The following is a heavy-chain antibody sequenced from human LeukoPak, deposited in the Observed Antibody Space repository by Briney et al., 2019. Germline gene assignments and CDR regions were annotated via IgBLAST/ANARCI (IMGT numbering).Heavy chain of an antibody. V-gene: IGHV4-59*01. CDR1: GGSFSGYY. CDR2: IYYSGST. CDR3: ATYGDYDAFDI. Sequence: PSETLSLTCAVYGGSFSGYYWSWIRQPPGKGLEWIGYIYYSGSTNYNPSLKSRVTISVDTSKNQFSLKLSSVTAADTAVYYCATYGDYDAFDIWGQGTMVTVSS. D-gene: IGHD4-17*01. J-gene: IGHJ3*02.